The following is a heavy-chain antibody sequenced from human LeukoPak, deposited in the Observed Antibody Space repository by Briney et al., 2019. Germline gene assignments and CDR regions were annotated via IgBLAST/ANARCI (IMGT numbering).Heavy chain of an antibody. CDR3: ARARHGGSYCYYYCMDV. D-gene: IGHD1-26*01. V-gene: IGHV4-34*01. CDR1: GGSFSGYY. Sequence: PSETLSLTCAVYGGSFSGYYWSWIRQPPGKGLEWIGEINHSGGTNYNPSLKSRVTISVDTSKNQFSLKLSSVTAADTAVYYCARARHGGSYCYYYCMDVWGKGTTVTVSS. CDR2: INHSGGT. J-gene: IGHJ6*03.